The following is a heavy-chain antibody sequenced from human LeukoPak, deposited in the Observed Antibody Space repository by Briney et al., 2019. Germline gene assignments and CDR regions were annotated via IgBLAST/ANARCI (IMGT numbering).Heavy chain of an antibody. D-gene: IGHD3-16*02. J-gene: IGHJ4*02. CDR3: ARSSYDYVWGSYRSEYYFDY. CDR1: GGTFSSYA. V-gene: IGHV1-69*05. Sequence: ASVKVSCKASGGTFSSYAISWARQAPGQGLEWMGRIIPIFGTANYAQKFQGRVTITTDESTSTAYMELSSLRSEDTAVYYCARSSYDYVWGSYRSEYYFDYWGQGTLVTVSS. CDR2: IIPIFGTA.